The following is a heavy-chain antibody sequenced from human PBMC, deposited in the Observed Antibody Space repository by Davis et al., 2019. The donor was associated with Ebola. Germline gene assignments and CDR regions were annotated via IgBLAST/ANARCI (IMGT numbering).Heavy chain of an antibody. J-gene: IGHJ4*02. CDR2: IYYSGST. Sequence: MPSETLSLTCSVSGGSIRSSNYYCSWVRQPPGKGLEWIGSIYYSGSTYYNPSLKSRVTISVDTSKNQFSLKLSSVTAADTAVYYCARHEMRRPFDYWGQGTLVTVSS. V-gene: IGHV4-39*01. D-gene: IGHD6-25*01. CDR3: ARHEMRRPFDY. CDR1: GGSIRSSNYY.